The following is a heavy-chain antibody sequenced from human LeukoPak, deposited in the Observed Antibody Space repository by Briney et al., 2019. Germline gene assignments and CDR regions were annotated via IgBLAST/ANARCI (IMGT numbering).Heavy chain of an antibody. J-gene: IGHJ5*02. CDR1: GYTFTSYG. CDR3: ARGARDTYDSSGYYDP. Sequence: ASVKVSCKASGYTFTSYGISWVRQAPGQGLEWMGWISAYNGNTNYAQKLQGSVTMTTDTSTSTAYMELRSLRSDDTAVYYCARGARDTYDSSGYYDPWGQGTLVTVSS. D-gene: IGHD3-22*01. V-gene: IGHV1-18*01. CDR2: ISAYNGNT.